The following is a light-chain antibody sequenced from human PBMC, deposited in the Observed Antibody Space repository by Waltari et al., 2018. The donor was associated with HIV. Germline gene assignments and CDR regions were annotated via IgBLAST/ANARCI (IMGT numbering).Light chain of an antibody. CDR2: EVT. Sequence: QSALTQPPPASGSLGQSVTISCTGSSSDIGAYDFVSWFQQHPHSAPKLLLYEVTRRPATVSDRFSGSRSGNTAFLTVAGLQPDDEATYFCSSYGDSLKVLFGGGTNVTVL. J-gene: IGLJ2*01. CDR3: SSYGDSLKVL. CDR1: SSDIGAYDF. V-gene: IGLV2-8*01.